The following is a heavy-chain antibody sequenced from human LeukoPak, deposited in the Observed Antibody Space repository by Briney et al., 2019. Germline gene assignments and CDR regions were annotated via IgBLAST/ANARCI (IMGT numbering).Heavy chain of an antibody. J-gene: IGHJ6*03. CDR1: GFTFSDYY. V-gene: IGHV3-11*04. CDR2: ISSSGSTI. D-gene: IGHD6-19*01. CDR3: ARGDNSGPDYYYYMDV. Sequence: GGSLRLSCAASGFTFSDYYMSWIRQAPGKGLEWVSYISSSGSTIYYADSVKGRLTISRDNAKNSLYLQMNSLRAEDTAVYYCARGDNSGPDYYYYMDVWGKGTTVTISS.